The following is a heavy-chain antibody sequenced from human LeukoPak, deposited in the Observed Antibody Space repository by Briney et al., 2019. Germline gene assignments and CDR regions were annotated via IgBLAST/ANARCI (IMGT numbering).Heavy chain of an antibody. CDR3: ARGPTNFISGSYYIR. V-gene: IGHV1-69*01. J-gene: IGHJ4*02. Sequence: SVKVSCKASGGTFSSYAISWVRQAPGQGLEWMGGIIPIFGTANYAQKFQGRVTITADESTSTAYMELSSLRSDDTAVYYCARGPTNFISGSYYIRWGQGTLVTVSS. CDR1: GGTFSSYA. CDR2: IIPIFGTA. D-gene: IGHD3-10*01.